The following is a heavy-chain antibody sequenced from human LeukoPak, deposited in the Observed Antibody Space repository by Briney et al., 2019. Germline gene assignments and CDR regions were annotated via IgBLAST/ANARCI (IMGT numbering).Heavy chain of an antibody. CDR2: IYSSGST. CDR1: GGSISSGSYY. CDR3: AREWVY. V-gene: IGHV4-61*02. J-gene: IGHJ4*02. Sequence: SETLSLTCSVSGGSISSGSYYWSWIRQPAGKGLEWIGRIYSSGSTNYNPSLKSRVTISVATSKNQFSLKLSSVTAADTAVYYCAREWVYWGQGTLVTVSS.